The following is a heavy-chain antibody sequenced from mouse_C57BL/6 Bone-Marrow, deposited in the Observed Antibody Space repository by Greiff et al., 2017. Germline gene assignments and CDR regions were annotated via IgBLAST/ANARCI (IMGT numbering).Heavy chain of an antibody. CDR1: GYTFTSYG. V-gene: IGHV1-81*01. D-gene: IGHD1-1*01. CDR3: ARVGLLLDD. Sequence: QVQLKQSGAELARPGASVKLSCKASGYTFTSYGISWVKQRTGQGLEWIGEIYPRSGNTYYNEKFKGKATLTADKSSSTAYMEIRSLTSEDSAVYFCARVGLLLDDWGQGTTLTVSS. CDR2: IYPRSGNT. J-gene: IGHJ2*01.